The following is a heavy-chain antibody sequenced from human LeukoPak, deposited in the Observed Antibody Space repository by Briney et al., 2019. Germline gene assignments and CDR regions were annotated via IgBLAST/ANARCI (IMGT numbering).Heavy chain of an antibody. CDR2: INPNSGGT. V-gene: IGHV1-2*02. J-gene: IGHJ5*02. Sequence: ASVKVSCKASGYTFTGYYMHWVRQAPGQGLEWMGLINPNSGGTNYAQKFQGRVTMTRDTSINTAYMELSRLRSDDTAVYYCARSFWFLEWLEGLDWFDPWGQGTLVTVSS. CDR3: ARSFWFLEWLEGLDWFDP. D-gene: IGHD3-3*01. CDR1: GYTFTGYY.